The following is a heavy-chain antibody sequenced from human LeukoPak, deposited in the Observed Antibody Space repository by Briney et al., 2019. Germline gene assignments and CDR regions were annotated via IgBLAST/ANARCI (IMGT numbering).Heavy chain of an antibody. V-gene: IGHV4-59*01. Sequence: SETLSLTCTVSGGSISSYYWSWIRQPPGKGLEWIGYIYYSGSTNYNPSLKSRVTISVDTSKNQFSLKLSSVTAADTAVYYCARDVVVVAATGENWFDPWGQGTLVTVSS. CDR2: IYYSGST. CDR1: GGSISSYY. J-gene: IGHJ5*02. CDR3: ARDVVVVAATGENWFDP. D-gene: IGHD2-15*01.